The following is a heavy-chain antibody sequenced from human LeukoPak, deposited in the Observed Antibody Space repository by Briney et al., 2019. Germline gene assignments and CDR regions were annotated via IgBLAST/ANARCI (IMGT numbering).Heavy chain of an antibody. CDR1: GFIFSSYS. CDR2: ISSSSSYI. Sequence: GGSLRLSCAASGFIFSSYSMNWVRQAPGKGLEWVSSISSSSSYIYYADSVKGRFTISRDNAKNSLYLQMNSLRAEDTAVYYCARAPRGGETDYWGQGTLVTVSS. CDR3: ARAPRGGETDY. V-gene: IGHV3-21*01. J-gene: IGHJ4*02. D-gene: IGHD2-21*01.